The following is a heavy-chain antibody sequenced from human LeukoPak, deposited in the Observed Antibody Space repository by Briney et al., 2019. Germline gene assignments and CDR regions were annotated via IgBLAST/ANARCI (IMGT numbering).Heavy chain of an antibody. CDR1: GFTFSSYD. CDR2: ISYDGSNK. V-gene: IGHV3-30*18. Sequence: PGGSLRLSCAASGFTFSSYDMHWVRQAPGKGLEWVAVISYDGSNKYYADSVKGRFTISRDNSKNTLYLQMNSLRAEDTAVYYCAKRGGAFYGSGSYYNTLDYWGQGTLVTVSS. CDR3: AKRGGAFYGSGSYYNTLDY. D-gene: IGHD3-10*01. J-gene: IGHJ4*02.